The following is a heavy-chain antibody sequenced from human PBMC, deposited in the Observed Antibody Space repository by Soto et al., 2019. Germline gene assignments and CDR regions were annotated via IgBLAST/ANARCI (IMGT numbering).Heavy chain of an antibody. CDR2: IIPIFGTA. J-gene: IGHJ5*02. D-gene: IGHD6-13*01. CDR1: GGTFSSYA. Sequence: SVKVSCKASGGTFSSYAISWVRQAPGQGLEWMGGIIPIFGTANYAQKFQGRVTITADESTSTAYMELSSLRSEDTAVYYCARRIRGAAAGTRNWFDPWGQGTLVTVSS. V-gene: IGHV1-69*13. CDR3: ARRIRGAAAGTRNWFDP.